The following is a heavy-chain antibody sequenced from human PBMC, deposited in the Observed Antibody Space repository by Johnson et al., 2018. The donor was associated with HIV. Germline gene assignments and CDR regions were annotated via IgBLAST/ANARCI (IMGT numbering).Heavy chain of an antibody. J-gene: IGHJ3*02. CDR1: GFTFSDYY. Sequence: QVQLVESGGGLIKPGGSLRLSCAASGFTFSDYYMSLIRQAPGKGLEWVSYISGSGTTIYYADSVKGRFTISRDNAKNSLYLQMNSLRAEDTAVYYCARDGGDIVVVVAATQAFDIWGQGTMVTVSS. CDR3: ARDGGDIVVVVAATQAFDI. D-gene: IGHD2-15*01. V-gene: IGHV3-11*04. CDR2: ISGSGTTI.